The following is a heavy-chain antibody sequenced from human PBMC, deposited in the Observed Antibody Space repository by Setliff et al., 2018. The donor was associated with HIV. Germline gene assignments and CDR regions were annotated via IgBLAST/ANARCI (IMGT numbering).Heavy chain of an antibody. J-gene: IGHJ3*02. CDR1: GGAFSGYA. V-gene: IGHV1-69*10. Sequence: ASVKVSCKASGGAFSGYALSWVRQAPGQGLEWMGGLTPILGIAQYAQKFHGRVTISADTSTTTAYLEVSSLRSEDTAVYYCAKGYYHDSRGYPTGPAFDIWGQGTMVT. CDR3: AKGYYHDSRGYPTGPAFDI. CDR2: LTPILGIA. D-gene: IGHD3-22*01.